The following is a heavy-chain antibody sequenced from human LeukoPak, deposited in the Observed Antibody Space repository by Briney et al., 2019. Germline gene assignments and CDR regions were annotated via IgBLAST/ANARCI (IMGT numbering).Heavy chain of an antibody. CDR2: ISGYNGNT. J-gene: IGHJ4*02. CDR1: GYTFTSYG. Sequence: GASVKVSCKASGYTFTSYGITWVRQAPGQGLEWMGWISGYNGNTSYAQKFQGRVTMTTDTSTSTAYMELRSLRSDDTAVYFSASDTYDSSGYYYFDYWGQGTLVTVSP. V-gene: IGHV1-18*01. D-gene: IGHD3-22*01. CDR3: ASDTYDSSGYYYFDY.